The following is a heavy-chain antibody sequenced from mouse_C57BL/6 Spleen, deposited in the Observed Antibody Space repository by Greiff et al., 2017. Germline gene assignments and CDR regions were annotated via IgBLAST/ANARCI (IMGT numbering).Heavy chain of an antibody. V-gene: IGHV1-39*01. J-gene: IGHJ1*03. Sequence: EVKLMESGPELVKPGASVKISCKASGYSFTDYNMNWVKQSNGKSLEWIGVINPNYGTTSYNQKFKGKATLTVDQSSSTAYMQLNSLTSEDSAVYYCAREGDDGYLYWYFDVWGTGTTVTVSS. CDR2: INPNYGTT. CDR3: AREGDDGYLYWYFDV. D-gene: IGHD2-3*01. CDR1: GYSFTDYN.